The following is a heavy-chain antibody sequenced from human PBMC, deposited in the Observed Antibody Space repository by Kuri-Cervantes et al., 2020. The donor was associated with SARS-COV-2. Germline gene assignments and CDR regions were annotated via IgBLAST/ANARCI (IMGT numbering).Heavy chain of an antibody. CDR2: INSDGSST. J-gene: IGHJ4*02. V-gene: IGHV3-74*01. Sequence: GGSLRLSCAASGFTFSSYDMHWVRQAPGKGLVWVSRINSDGSSTSYADSVKGRFTISRDNAKNTLYLQMNSLRAEDTAVYYCARGYDSSGYSLDYWGQGTLVTVSS. CDR3: ARGYDSSGYSLDY. CDR1: GFTFSSYD. D-gene: IGHD3-22*01.